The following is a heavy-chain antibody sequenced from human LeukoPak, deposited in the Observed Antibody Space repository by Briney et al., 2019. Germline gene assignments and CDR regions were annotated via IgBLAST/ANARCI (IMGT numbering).Heavy chain of an antibody. D-gene: IGHD3-22*01. J-gene: IGHJ4*02. Sequence: ASVKVSCKASGYTFTGYYMHWVRQAPGQGLEWMGWINPNSGGTNYAQKFQGRVTMTRDTSISTAYMELSRLRSDDTAVYYCARMGRYYDSSGPPAYWGQGTLVTVSS. V-gene: IGHV1-2*02. CDR1: GYTFTGYY. CDR2: INPNSGGT. CDR3: ARMGRYYDSSGPPAY.